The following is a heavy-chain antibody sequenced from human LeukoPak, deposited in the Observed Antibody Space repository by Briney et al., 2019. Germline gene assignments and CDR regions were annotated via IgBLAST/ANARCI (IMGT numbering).Heavy chain of an antibody. D-gene: IGHD1-26*01. CDR1: RLTFRNYG. J-gene: IGHJ4*02. CDR2: VEYDGGDK. V-gene: IGHV3-33*01. Sequence: PGGSLRLSCVVSRLTFRNYGMHWVRQAPGKGLEWVAFVEYDGGDKYYTDSVKGRFTISRDDAKNSLYLQMNSLRAEDTAVYYCARHGPFTFSGSYLLYWGQGTLVTVSS. CDR3: ARHGPFTFSGSYLLY.